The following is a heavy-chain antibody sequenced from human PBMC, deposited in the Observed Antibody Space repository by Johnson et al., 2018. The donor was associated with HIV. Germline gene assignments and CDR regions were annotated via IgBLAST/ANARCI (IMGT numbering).Heavy chain of an antibody. Sequence: VQLVESGGGLIQPGGSLRLSCAASGFIASHNYMSWVRQAPGKGLEWVSVIYRGGDTYYADSVKGRFTISRDNSKNTLYLQMNSLRAEDTAVYYCARACRDGYTCDAFDIWGQGTMVTVSS. D-gene: IGHD5-24*01. V-gene: IGHV3-53*01. J-gene: IGHJ3*02. CDR2: IYRGGDT. CDR3: ARACRDGYTCDAFDI. CDR1: GFIASHNY.